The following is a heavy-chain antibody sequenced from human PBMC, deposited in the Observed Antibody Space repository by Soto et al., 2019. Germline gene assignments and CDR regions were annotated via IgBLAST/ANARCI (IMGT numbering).Heavy chain of an antibody. CDR2: ISGPSGTI. D-gene: IGHD3-16*01. CDR1: GPSGFTFDSYA. CDR3: AKGIAIYVWGGMDV. J-gene: IGHJ6*02. V-gene: IGHV3-23*01. Sequence: EVQVLESGGTLVQPGGSLRLSCVASGPSGFTFDSYAMNWVRQAPGKGLEWVSGISGPSGTIYYADSVKGRFTIFRDDSKNSLFLQMNSLGVEDTAFYYCAKGIAIYVWGGMDVWGQGTTVTVSS.